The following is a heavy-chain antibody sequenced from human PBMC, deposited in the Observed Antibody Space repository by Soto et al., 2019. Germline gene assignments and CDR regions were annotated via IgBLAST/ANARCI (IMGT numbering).Heavy chain of an antibody. J-gene: IGHJ5*02. Sequence: QVQLVESGGGVVQPGRSLRLSCAASGFTFSSHGMHWVRQAPGKGLEWVAVIWYDGSNKYYAESVKGRFTISRDNSKDKMYLQMNSLRAEDTAVYYCARWSNNKVVDPWGQGTLVTVSS. D-gene: IGHD1-1*01. CDR2: IWYDGSNK. CDR3: ARWSNNKVVDP. V-gene: IGHV3-33*01. CDR1: GFTFSSHG.